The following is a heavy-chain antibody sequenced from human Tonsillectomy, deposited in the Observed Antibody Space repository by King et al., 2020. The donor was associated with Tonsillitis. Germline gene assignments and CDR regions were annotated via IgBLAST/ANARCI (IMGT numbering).Heavy chain of an antibody. CDR3: ATAPVLLWFGDYPGAFDI. CDR1: GFTFSSYG. CDR2: ISYDGSNK. D-gene: IGHD3-10*01. V-gene: IGHV3-30*03. Sequence: VQVVESGGGVVQPGRSLRLSCAASGFTFSSYGIHWVRQAPGKGLEWVAVISYDGSNKFYADALKGRFTISRDNSKNALYLQMNSLRAEDTAVYYCATAPVLLWFGDYPGAFDIWGQGTMVTVSS. J-gene: IGHJ3*02.